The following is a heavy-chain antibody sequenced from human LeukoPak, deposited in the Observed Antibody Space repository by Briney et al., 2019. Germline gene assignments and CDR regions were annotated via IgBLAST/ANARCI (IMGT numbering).Heavy chain of an antibody. V-gene: IGHV3-66*02. CDR1: GFTVGSNY. CDR3: ARDRPMTTRGYFDY. Sequence: GGSLRLSCAASGFTVGSNYMSWVRQAPGKGLEWVSVIYSGGSTYYADSVKGRFTISRDNSKNTLYLQMNSLRAEDTAVYYCARDRPMTTRGYFDYWGQGTLVTVSS. J-gene: IGHJ4*02. D-gene: IGHD4-17*01. CDR2: IYSGGST.